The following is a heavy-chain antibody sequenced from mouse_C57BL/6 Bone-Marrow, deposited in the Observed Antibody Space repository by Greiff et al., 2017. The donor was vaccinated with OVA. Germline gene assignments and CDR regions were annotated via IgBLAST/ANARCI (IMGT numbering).Heavy chain of an antibody. CDR3: ARRRLTPFAY. CDR2: IYPRSGNT. CDR1: GYTFTSYG. V-gene: IGHV1-81*01. J-gene: IGHJ3*01. Sequence: VQVVESGAELARPGASVKLSCKASGYTFTSYGISWVKQRTGQGLEWIGEIYPRSGNTYYNEKFKGKATLTADKSSSTAYMELRSLTSEDSAVYFCARRRLTPFAYWGQGTLVTVSA. D-gene: IGHD3-2*02.